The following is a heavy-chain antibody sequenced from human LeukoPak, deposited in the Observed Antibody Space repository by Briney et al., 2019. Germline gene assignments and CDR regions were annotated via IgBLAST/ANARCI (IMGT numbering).Heavy chain of an antibody. CDR1: GFTVSSNY. V-gene: IGHV3-66*01. CDR3: ARSRSGYVLR. Sequence: GGSLRLSCAASGFTVSSNYMSWVRQAPGKGLEWVSVIYSGGSTYYADSVKGRFTISRNNSKNTLYLQMNSLRAEDTAVYYCARSRSGYVLRWGQGTLVTVSS. J-gene: IGHJ4*02. D-gene: IGHD5-12*01. CDR2: IYSGGST.